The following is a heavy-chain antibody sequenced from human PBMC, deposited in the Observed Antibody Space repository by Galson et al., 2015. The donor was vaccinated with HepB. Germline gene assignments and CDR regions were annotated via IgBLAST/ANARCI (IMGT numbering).Heavy chain of an antibody. Sequence: ETLSLTCTVSGGSISSSSYYWGWIRQPPGKGLEWIGSIYYSGSTYYNPSLKSRVTISVDTSKNQFSLKLSSVTAADTDVYYCARIRGWELRAFDIWGQGTMVTVSS. CDR1: GGSISSSSYY. D-gene: IGHD1-26*01. V-gene: IGHV4-39*07. J-gene: IGHJ3*02. CDR3: ARIRGWELRAFDI. CDR2: IYYSGST.